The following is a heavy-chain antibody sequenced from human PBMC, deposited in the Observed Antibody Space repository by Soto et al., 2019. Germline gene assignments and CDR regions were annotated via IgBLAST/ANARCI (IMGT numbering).Heavy chain of an antibody. CDR3: ARDLNKVAVEGMRLYX. Sequence: PSQTLSLNCAISGDSVSSNSAAWNWIRQSPSKGLEWLGRTYYRSKWYNDYAVSLKSRITINPDKSKNQFSLQLNSVTPEDTAVYYCARDLNKVAVEGMRLYXWGQGTTFTGS. D-gene: IGHD6-19*01. V-gene: IGHV6-1*01. CDR2: TYYRSKWYN. J-gene: IGHJ6*02. CDR1: GDSVSSNSAA.